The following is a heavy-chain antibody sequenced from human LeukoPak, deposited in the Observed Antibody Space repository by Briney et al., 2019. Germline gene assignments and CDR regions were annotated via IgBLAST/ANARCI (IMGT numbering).Heavy chain of an antibody. V-gene: IGHV1-8*02. Sequence: HAASVKVSCKASGYTFTGYYMHWVRQAPGQGLEWMGWMNPNSGNTGYAQKFQGRVTMTRNTSISTAYMELSSLRSEDTAVYYCARGSWLPWGQGTLVTVSS. CDR3: ARGSWLP. CDR2: MNPNSGNT. CDR1: GYTFTGYY. D-gene: IGHD5-12*01. J-gene: IGHJ5*02.